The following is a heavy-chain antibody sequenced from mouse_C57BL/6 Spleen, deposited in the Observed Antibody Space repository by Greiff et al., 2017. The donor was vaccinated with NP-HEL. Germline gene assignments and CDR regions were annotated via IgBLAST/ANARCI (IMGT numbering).Heavy chain of an antibody. CDR3: ARSGITTVVARGYFDY. J-gene: IGHJ2*01. Sequence: QVQLQQPGAELVMPGASVKLSCKASGYTFTSYWMHWVKQRPGQGLEWIGEIDPSDSYTNYNQKFKGKATLTADKSSSTAYMELRSLTSEDSAVYFGARSGITTVVARGYFDYWGQGTTLTVSS. V-gene: IGHV1-69*01. CDR1: GYTFTSYW. CDR2: IDPSDSYT. D-gene: IGHD1-1*01.